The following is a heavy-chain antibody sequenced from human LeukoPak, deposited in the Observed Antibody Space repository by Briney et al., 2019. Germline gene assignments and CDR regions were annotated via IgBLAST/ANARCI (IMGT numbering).Heavy chain of an antibody. CDR3: AKESQEAAGILASYYYYYYYMDV. CDR1: GFTFSSYA. J-gene: IGHJ6*03. Sequence: GGSLRLSCAASGFTFSSYAMSWVRQAPGKGLEWVSAISGSRGSTYYADSVKGRFTISRDNSKNTLYLQMNSLRAEDTAVYYCAKESQEAAGILASYYYYYYYMDVWGKGTTVTVSS. CDR2: ISGSRGST. V-gene: IGHV3-23*01. D-gene: IGHD6-13*01.